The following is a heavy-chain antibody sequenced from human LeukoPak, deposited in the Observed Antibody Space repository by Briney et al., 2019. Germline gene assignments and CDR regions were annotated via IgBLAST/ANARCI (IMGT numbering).Heavy chain of an antibody. CDR3: AKDRYSYAFEYSDS. V-gene: IGHV3-30*18. CDR1: GFTFSSYG. Sequence: GGSLRLSCAASGFTFSSYGMHWVRQAPGKGLDWVAVISNDGSKKYYADSVKGRFTISRDKSKNTLSLQVSSLRTEDTAVYYCAKDRYSYAFEYSDSWGQGTLVTVSS. CDR2: ISNDGSKK. J-gene: IGHJ4*02. D-gene: IGHD5-18*01.